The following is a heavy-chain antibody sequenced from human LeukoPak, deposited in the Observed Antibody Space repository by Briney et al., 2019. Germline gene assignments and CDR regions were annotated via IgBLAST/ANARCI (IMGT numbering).Heavy chain of an antibody. D-gene: IGHD2-2*01. V-gene: IGHV4-61*02. J-gene: IGHJ6*03. Sequence: SQTLSLTCTASGGSISSGSYYWSWIRQPAGKGLEWIGRIYTSGSTNYNPSLKSRVTISVDTSKNQFSLKLSSVTAADTAVYYCAREQPAATDYYYYYYMDVWGKGTTVTVSS. CDR1: GGSISSGSYY. CDR3: AREQPAATDYYYYYYMDV. CDR2: IYTSGST.